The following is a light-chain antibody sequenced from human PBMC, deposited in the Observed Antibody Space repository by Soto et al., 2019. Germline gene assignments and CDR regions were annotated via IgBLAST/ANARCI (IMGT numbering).Light chain of an antibody. V-gene: IGKV3-20*01. Sequence: EIVRTQSPGTLSLSPGEGATLSCMASQSINSFLAWSQQRRGQAPRLLSHGASNRATGIPDRVSGSGSGPEFTLTISRLEPEDFEVYYCQQYGGSPRTFGQGTKVDIK. CDR2: GAS. CDR1: QSINSF. J-gene: IGKJ1*01. CDR3: QQYGGSPRT.